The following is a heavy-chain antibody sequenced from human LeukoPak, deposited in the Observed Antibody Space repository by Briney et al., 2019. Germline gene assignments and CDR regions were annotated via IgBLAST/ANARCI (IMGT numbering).Heavy chain of an antibody. V-gene: IGHV3-21*01. Sequence: GGSLRLSCAASGFTFSSYAMNWVRQAPGKGLEWVSSISSSSSYIYYADSVKGRFTISRDNAKNSLYLQMNSLRAEDTAVYYCAILGGPARPADYWGQGTLVTVSS. D-gene: IGHD6-6*01. CDR1: GFTFSSYA. CDR3: AILGGPARPADY. CDR2: ISSSSSYI. J-gene: IGHJ4*02.